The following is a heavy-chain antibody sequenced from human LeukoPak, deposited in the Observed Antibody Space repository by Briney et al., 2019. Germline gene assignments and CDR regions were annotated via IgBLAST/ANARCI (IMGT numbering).Heavy chain of an antibody. J-gene: IGHJ4*02. CDR3: ARGSHEYWNDY. Sequence: GASVKVSCRASGYNSSAYGMTWVRQAPGQGPEWMGWVTSDNRDTKYAPKFQGRVTMTTDMSSTTAYTELRSLRSDDTAVYYCARGSHEYWNDYWGQGTLVTVSS. V-gene: IGHV1-18*01. CDR2: VTSDNRDT. D-gene: IGHD1-1*01. CDR1: GYNSSAYG.